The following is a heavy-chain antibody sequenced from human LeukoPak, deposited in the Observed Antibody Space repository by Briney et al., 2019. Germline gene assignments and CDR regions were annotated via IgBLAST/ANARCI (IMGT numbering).Heavy chain of an antibody. CDR1: GFTFSSYS. V-gene: IGHV3-23*01. D-gene: IGHD3-3*01. CDR3: AKGDFWSGYYRH. J-gene: IGHJ4*02. CDR2: ISGSGGST. Sequence: PGGSLRLSCAASGFTFSSYSMNWVRQAPGKGLEWVSAISGSGGSTYHADSVKGRFTISRDNSKNTLYLQMNSLRAEDTAVYYCAKGDFWSGYYRHWGQGTLVTVSS.